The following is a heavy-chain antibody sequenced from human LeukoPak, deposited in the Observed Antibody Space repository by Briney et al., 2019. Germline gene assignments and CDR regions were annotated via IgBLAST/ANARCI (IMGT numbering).Heavy chain of an antibody. CDR1: GFTFSSYA. Sequence: GGSLRLSCAASGFTFSSYAMSWVRQAPGKGLEWVSAISGSGGSTYYADSVKGRFTVSRDNSKNTLYLQMNSLRAEDTAVYYCAKVSDGDYEEYFQHWGQGTLVTVSS. V-gene: IGHV3-23*01. D-gene: IGHD4-17*01. J-gene: IGHJ1*01. CDR2: ISGSGGST. CDR3: AKVSDGDYEEYFQH.